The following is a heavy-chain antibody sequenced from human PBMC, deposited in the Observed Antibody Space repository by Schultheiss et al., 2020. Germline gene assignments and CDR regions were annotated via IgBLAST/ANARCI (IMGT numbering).Heavy chain of an antibody. V-gene: IGHV3-21*01. D-gene: IGHD3-22*01. CDR1: GFTFSSYA. CDR3: ARRKDSSGYFDYYYYGMDV. J-gene: IGHJ6*02. CDR2: ISSSSSYI. Sequence: GGSLRLSCAASGFTFSSYAMSWARQAPGKGLEWVSSISSSSSYIYYADSVKGRFTISRDNAKNSLYLQMNSLRAEDTAVYYCARRKDSSGYFDYYYYGMDVWGQGTTVTVSS.